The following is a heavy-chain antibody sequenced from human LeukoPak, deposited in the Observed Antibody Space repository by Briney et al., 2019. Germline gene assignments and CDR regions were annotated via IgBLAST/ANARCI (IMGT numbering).Heavy chain of an antibody. CDR1: GGSISSSTYY. J-gene: IGHJ4*02. Sequence: SETLSLTCTVSGGSISSSTYYWGWVRQPPGKGLEWIGNTYHSGSTYYKPSLKSRVTISVDTSKNQFSLKLSSVTAADTAVYYCATGKDFVVVVAATLQYWGQGTLVTVSS. V-gene: IGHV4-39*01. CDR2: TYHSGST. CDR3: ATGKDFVVVVAATLQY. D-gene: IGHD2-15*01.